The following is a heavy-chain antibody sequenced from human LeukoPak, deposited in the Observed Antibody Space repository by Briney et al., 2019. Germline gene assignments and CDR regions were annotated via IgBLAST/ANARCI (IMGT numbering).Heavy chain of an antibody. CDR1: GFTFSNYG. V-gene: IGHV3-30*18. CDR2: ISFDGGNK. J-gene: IGHJ4*02. D-gene: IGHD4-17*01. Sequence: GGSLRLSCLASGFTFSNYGMHWVRQAPDKGLEWEAFISFDGGNKYYGDSVKGRFTISRDNSKNTLYLQMNNLRAEDTAVYYCAKDSVVGRDYGYYFDSWGQGTLVTVP. CDR3: AKDSVVGRDYGYYFDS.